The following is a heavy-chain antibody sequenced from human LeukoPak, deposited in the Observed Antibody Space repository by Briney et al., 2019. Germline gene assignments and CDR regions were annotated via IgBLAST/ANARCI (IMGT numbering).Heavy chain of an antibody. CDR3: ARVSFEGYYDSSGYFDY. CDR1: GYTFTGYY. Sequence: ASVKVSCKAPGYTFTGYYMHWVRQAPGQGLEWMGWINPNSGGTNYAQKFQGRVTMTRDTSISTAYMELSRLRSDDTAVYYCARVSFEGYYDSSGYFDYWGQGTLVTVSS. D-gene: IGHD3-22*01. V-gene: IGHV1-2*02. J-gene: IGHJ4*02. CDR2: INPNSGGT.